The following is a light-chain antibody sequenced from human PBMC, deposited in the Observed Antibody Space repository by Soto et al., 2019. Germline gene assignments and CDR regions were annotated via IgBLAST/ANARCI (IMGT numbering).Light chain of an antibody. J-gene: IGKJ4*01. CDR2: DAS. CDR3: QQYGSSPELT. V-gene: IGKV3-20*01. CDR1: QSVSPY. Sequence: EIVLTQSPGTVSLSPGETATLSCRTSQSVSPYVAWYPHKPGQAPRLLIYDASTRASGIPDRFSGSGSGTDFPLIISRLEPEDFAVYYCQQYGSSPELTFGGGTKVEIE.